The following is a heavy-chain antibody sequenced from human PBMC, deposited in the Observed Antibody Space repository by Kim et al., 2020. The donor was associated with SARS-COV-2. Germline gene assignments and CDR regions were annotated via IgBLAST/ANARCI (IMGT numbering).Heavy chain of an antibody. CDR2: ISYDGSDQ. J-gene: IGHJ4*02. CDR1: GFTFSSYG. D-gene: IGHD3-22*01. CDR3: AKGSYYYDSSGYYY. Sequence: GGSLRLSCAASGFTFSSYGMHWVSQAPGKGLEWVAVISYDGSDQYYADSVMGRFTISRDNSKNTLYLQLNSLSAEDTAMYYCAKGSYYYDSSGYYYWGQGTLVTVSS. V-gene: IGHV3-30*18.